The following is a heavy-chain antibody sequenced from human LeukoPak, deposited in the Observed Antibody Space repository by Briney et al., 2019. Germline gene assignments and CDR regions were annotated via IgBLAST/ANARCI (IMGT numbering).Heavy chain of an antibody. CDR1: GFTFSSYA. J-gene: IGHJ6*01. CDR3: ARGRPYDILTGYYPLYYYYYGMDV. D-gene: IGHD3-9*01. Sequence: GGSLRLSCAASGFTFSSYAMHWVRQAPGKGLEWVAVISYEGSNKYYADSVKGRFTISRDNSKNTLYLQMNSLRAEDTAVYYCARGRPYDILTGYYPLYYYYYGMDVWGKGPRSPSPQ. CDR2: ISYEGSNK. V-gene: IGHV3-30*04.